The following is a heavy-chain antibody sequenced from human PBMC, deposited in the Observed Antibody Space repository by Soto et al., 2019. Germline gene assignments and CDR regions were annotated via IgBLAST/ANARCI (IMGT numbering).Heavy chain of an antibody. J-gene: IGHJ5*02. V-gene: IGHV4-39*01. D-gene: IGHD3-16*01. CDR3: GSPLGSPWGWFDP. Sequence: SETLSLTCAVSGGSVSNSDYYWGWIRQSPGEGLEWIGSVSSTGTTYPKSSLKSRVIMSVDTSKNQFSLRLASVAAADTAVYYCGSPLGSPWGWFDPWGQGTQVTVSS. CDR2: VSSTGTT. CDR1: GGSVSNSDYY.